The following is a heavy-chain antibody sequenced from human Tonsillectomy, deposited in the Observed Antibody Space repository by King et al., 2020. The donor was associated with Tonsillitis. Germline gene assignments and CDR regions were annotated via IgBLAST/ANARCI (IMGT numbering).Heavy chain of an antibody. V-gene: IGHV4-4*07. CDR1: SGSISTYY. CDR3: AISSYDSSGYYYFDY. CDR2: IFSSGST. Sequence: QLQESGPGLVKPSETLSLTCTVSSGSISTYYWNWIRQPAGKGLEWIGRIFSSGSTNYNPSLQSRVTMSVDTSKIQFSLKLSSVTAADTAVYYCAISSYDSSGYYYFDYWGQGTLVTVSS. D-gene: IGHD3-22*01. J-gene: IGHJ4*02.